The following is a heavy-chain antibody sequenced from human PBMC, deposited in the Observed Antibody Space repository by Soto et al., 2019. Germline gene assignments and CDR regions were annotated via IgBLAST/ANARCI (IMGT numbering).Heavy chain of an antibody. Sequence: QVQLVESGGGVVQPGRSLRLSCAASGFTFSNYGIHWVRQAPGKGLEWVAVIWYDGSNKYYVDSVKGRFTISRDNSENTLYLQMNSLRAEDTAVYYCARHHTMVSYYYYGMDVWGQGTTVTVSS. CDR1: GFTFSNYG. V-gene: IGHV3-33*01. CDR3: ARHHTMVSYYYYGMDV. J-gene: IGHJ6*02. CDR2: IWYDGSNK. D-gene: IGHD3-10*01.